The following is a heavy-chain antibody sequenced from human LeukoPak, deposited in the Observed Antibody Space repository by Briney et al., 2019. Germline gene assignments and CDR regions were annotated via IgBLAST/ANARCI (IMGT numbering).Heavy chain of an antibody. V-gene: IGHV3-74*01. CDR3: TYYESARGH. J-gene: IGHJ4*02. D-gene: IGHD3-10*01. CDR1: GFTFSSYW. Sequence: GGSLRLSCAASGFTFSSYWMHWVRQAPGKGLVWVSHINNDASRTDYADSVKGRFTISRDNAKNTLYLQMNSLRAEDTAVYYCTYYESARGHWGQGALVTVSS. CDR2: INNDASRT.